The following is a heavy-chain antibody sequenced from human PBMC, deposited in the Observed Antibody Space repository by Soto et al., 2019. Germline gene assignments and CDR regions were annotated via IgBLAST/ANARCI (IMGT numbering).Heavy chain of an antibody. CDR3: ARAGSGRSLYYYYYGMDV. D-gene: IGHD3-10*01. CDR1: GGSISSYY. J-gene: IGHJ6*02. V-gene: IGHV4-4*07. CDR2: IYTSGST. Sequence: SETLSLTCTVSGGSISSYYWSWIRQPAGKGLEWIGRIYTSGSTNYNPSLKSRVTMSVDTSKNQFSLKLSSVTAADTAVYYCARAGSGRSLYYYYYGMDVWGQGTTVTVS.